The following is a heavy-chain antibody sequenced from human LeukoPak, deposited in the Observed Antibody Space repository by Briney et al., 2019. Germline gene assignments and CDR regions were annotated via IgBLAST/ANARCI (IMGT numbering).Heavy chain of an antibody. CDR2: IVGGSGNT. Sequence: GASVKVSCKASGFTYTSSAMQWVRQARGQRLEWIGWIVGGSGNTNYAQKFQERVTITRDMSTSTAYLELSSLTSDDTAVSYCAAEGYPPASSFHYWGQGALVTVSS. D-gene: IGHD5-18*01. CDR3: AAEGYPPASSFHY. CDR1: GFTYTSSA. V-gene: IGHV1-58*02. J-gene: IGHJ4*02.